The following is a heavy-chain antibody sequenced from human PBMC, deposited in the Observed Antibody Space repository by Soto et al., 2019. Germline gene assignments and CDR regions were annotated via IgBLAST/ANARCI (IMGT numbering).Heavy chain of an antibody. V-gene: IGHV1-46*01. J-gene: IGHJ5*02. Sequence: ASVKVSCKASGYTFTSYYMHWVRQAPGQGLEWMGIINPSGGSTSYAQKFQGRVTMTRDTSTSTVYMELSSLRSEDTAVYYCARDRRVGASDNSFHPWGQGTLLTVSS. D-gene: IGHD1-26*01. CDR1: GYTFTSYY. CDR3: ARDRRVGASDNSFHP. CDR2: INPSGGST.